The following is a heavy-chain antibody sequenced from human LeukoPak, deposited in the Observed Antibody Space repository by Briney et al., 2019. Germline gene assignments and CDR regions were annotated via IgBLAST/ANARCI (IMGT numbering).Heavy chain of an antibody. CDR2: IYFSGST. D-gene: IGHD5-18*01. CDR1: GGSISSNSYY. Sequence: SETLSLTCTVSGGSISSNSYYWGWIRQPPGKGLEWIGNIYFSGSTYYNPSLKSRVTISVDTSKNQFSLKLSSVTAADTAVYYCACGYSSYAFDIWGQGTMVTVSS. V-gene: IGHV4-39*01. CDR3: ACGYSSYAFDI. J-gene: IGHJ3*02.